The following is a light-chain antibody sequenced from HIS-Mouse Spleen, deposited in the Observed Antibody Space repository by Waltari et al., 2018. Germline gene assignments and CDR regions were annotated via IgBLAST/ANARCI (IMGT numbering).Light chain of an antibody. Sequence: QSALTQPASVSGSPGQSITISCTGTSSDVGSYNLVSWYQQHPGKAPKLMIYEGSKRPSGVSNRCSVSKSGNTASLTISGLQAEDEADYYCCSYAGSSTWVFGGGTKLTVL. J-gene: IGLJ3*02. CDR2: EGS. CDR3: CSYAGSSTWV. CDR1: SSDVGSYNL. V-gene: IGLV2-23*01.